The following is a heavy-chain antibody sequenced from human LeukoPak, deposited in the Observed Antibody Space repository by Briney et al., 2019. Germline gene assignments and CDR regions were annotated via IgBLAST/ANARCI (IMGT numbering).Heavy chain of an antibody. Sequence: SVKVSCKASGGTFSSYAISWVRQAPGQGLEWMGGIVPMSGLTKYAQKFQDRVTINADESTTTAYMELSSLRPEDTAMYYCVRRGRVTMGAFDLWGQGTMVTVSS. D-gene: IGHD4/OR15-4a*01. J-gene: IGHJ3*01. CDR3: VRRGRVTMGAFDL. CDR1: GGTFSSYA. V-gene: IGHV1-69*01. CDR2: IVPMSGLT.